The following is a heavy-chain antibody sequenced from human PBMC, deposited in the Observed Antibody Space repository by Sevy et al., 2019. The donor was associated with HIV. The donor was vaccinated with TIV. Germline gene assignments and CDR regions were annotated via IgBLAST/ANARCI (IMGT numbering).Heavy chain of an antibody. D-gene: IGHD1-1*01. Sequence: GGSLRLSCAASGFTFSNAWMSWVRQAPGKGLEWVGRIKSKTDGGTTDYAAPVKCRFTISRDDSKNTLYLQMNSLKTEDTAVYYCTTGLKTGTTRNDAFDIWGQGTMVTVSS. CDR2: IKSKTDGGTT. J-gene: IGHJ3*02. CDR1: GFTFSNAW. V-gene: IGHV3-15*01. CDR3: TTGLKTGTTRNDAFDI.